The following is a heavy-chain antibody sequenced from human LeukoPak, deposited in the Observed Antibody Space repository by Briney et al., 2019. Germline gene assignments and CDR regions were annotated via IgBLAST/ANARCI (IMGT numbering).Heavy chain of an antibody. CDR2: IIPIFGTA. D-gene: IGHD3-22*01. Sequence: SVKVSCKASGGTFSSYAISWVRQAPGQGLERMGGIIPIFGTANYAQKFQGRVTITADESTSTAYMELSSLRSEDTAVYYCASHYYDSSGYYYGFDYWGQGTLVTVSS. J-gene: IGHJ4*02. CDR1: GGTFSSYA. CDR3: ASHYYDSSGYYYGFDY. V-gene: IGHV1-69*01.